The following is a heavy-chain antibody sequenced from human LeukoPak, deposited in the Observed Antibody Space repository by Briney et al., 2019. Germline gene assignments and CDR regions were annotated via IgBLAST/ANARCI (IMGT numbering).Heavy chain of an antibody. CDR1: GGSFSGYY. V-gene: IGHV4-34*01. J-gene: IGHJ4*02. D-gene: IGHD3-3*01. CDR3: ARVPHDHSLDY. Sequence: SETLSLTCAVYGGSFSGYYWSWIRQPPGKGLEWIGEINHSGSTNYNPSLKSRVTISVDTSKNQFSLKLSSVTAADTAVYYCARVPHDHSLDYWGQGTLVPVSS. CDR2: INHSGST.